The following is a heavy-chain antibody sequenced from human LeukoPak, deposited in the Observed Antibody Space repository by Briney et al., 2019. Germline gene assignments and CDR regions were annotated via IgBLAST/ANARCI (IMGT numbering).Heavy chain of an antibody. V-gene: IGHV4-39*01. CDR2: IYYSGSP. J-gene: IGHJ4*02. Sequence: SETLSLTCTVSGGSISSGRYYWGWIRQPPGKGLEWIVSIYYSGSPYYNPSLNSRVTISVDTAENPFSLKLSSVTAADTAVYYCISDSSGWGLIYYWGQGTQVTVSP. CDR3: ISDSSGWGLIYY. D-gene: IGHD6-19*01. CDR1: GGSISSGRYY.